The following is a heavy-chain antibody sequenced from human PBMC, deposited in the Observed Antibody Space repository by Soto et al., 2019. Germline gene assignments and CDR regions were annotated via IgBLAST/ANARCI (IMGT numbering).Heavy chain of an antibody. Sequence: QVQLVESGGGVVQPGRSLRLSCAASGFTFSSDGMHWVRQAPGKGLEWVAVISYDGSSQYYAVSVKGRFAISRDNSMNTLYLQMNSLRPEDTALYYCAKANAHIPFDSWGQGTLVTVSS. CDR2: ISYDGSSQ. CDR3: AKANAHIPFDS. V-gene: IGHV3-30*18. CDR1: GFTFSSDG. D-gene: IGHD2-21*01. J-gene: IGHJ4*02.